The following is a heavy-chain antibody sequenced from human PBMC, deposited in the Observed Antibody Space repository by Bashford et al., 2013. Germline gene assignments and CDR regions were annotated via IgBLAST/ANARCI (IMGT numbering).Heavy chain of an antibody. CDR1: GFSLSTSGSG. D-gene: IGHD3-3*01. CDR3: ARFSGLRFLEWLPFDY. Sequence: SGPTLVKPTQTLTLTCTFSGFSLSTSGSGCGLDPSAPGKALEWLALIYWDDDKRYSPSLKSRLTITKDTSKNQVVLTMTNMDPVDTATYYCARFSGLRFLEWLPFDYWGQGTLVTVSS. CDR2: IYWDDDK. V-gene: IGHV2-5*02. J-gene: IGHJ4*02.